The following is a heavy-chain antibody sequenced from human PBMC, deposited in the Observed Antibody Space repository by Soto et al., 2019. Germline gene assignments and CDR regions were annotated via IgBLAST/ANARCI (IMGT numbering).Heavy chain of an antibody. D-gene: IGHD3-3*01. J-gene: IGHJ4*02. V-gene: IGHV3-23*01. CDR3: AKENDFWSGYYLYYFDY. CDR2: ISGSGGST. CDR1: GFTFSSYA. Sequence: GGSLRLSCAASGFTFSSYAMSWVRQAPGKGLEWVSAISGSGGSTYYADSVKGRFTISRDNSKNTLYLQMNSLRAEDTAVYYCAKENDFWSGYYLYYFDYWGQGTLVTVSS.